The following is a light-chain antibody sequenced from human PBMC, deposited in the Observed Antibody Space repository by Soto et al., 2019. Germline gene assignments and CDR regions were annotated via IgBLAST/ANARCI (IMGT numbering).Light chain of an antibody. CDR1: QTIDSW. CDR2: KAS. CDR3: QQYDVYST. Sequence: DIQMTQSPSTLSASVGDRVPITCRASQTIDSWLAWYQQRPGKPPNLLIYKASTLQSGVPSRFSGSGYGTVFTLTISRLQPDDSATYYCQQYDVYSTFGQGTKVDIK. V-gene: IGKV1-5*03. J-gene: IGKJ1*01.